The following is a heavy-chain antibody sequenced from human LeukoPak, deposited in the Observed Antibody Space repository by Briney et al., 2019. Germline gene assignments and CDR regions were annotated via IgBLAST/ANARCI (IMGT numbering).Heavy chain of an antibody. Sequence: PSEPLSLTCAVSGVSISPYYWAWIRQPPGKGLEWIGYIHTSGSNNQYPSLKSRVTISVDKSKNHFSLRLTSVTAADTAVYYCARLSAAVHLGAFDLWGQGTMVTVSS. CDR2: IHTSGSN. D-gene: IGHD3-3*01. V-gene: IGHV4-4*09. CDR1: GVSISPYY. CDR3: ARLSAAVHLGAFDL. J-gene: IGHJ3*01.